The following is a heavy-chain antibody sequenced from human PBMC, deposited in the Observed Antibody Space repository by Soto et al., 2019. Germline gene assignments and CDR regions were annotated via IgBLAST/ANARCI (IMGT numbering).Heavy chain of an antibody. CDR2: IKPKSEGEPA. CDR1: RFNFSAAW. Sequence: EMQLVQSGGGLVKPGGSLRLSCVASRFNFSAAWLNWIRQAPGKGLEWVGRIKPKSEGEPADYTAPVRGRITISRDDSQNTLHLQMDSLKPEEAAVYYCATVPYGSGPTWGLGVLVTVSS. J-gene: IGHJ4*02. CDR3: ATVPYGSGPT. V-gene: IGHV3-15*07. D-gene: IGHD6-19*01.